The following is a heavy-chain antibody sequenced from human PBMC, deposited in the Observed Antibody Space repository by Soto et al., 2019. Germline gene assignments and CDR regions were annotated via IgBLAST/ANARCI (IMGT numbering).Heavy chain of an antibody. CDR1: GFTFSSYA. V-gene: IGHV3-30-3*01. CDR3: ARVHIVVVTALLGMDV. D-gene: IGHD2-21*02. Sequence: PGGSLRLSCAASGFTFSSYAMHWVRQAPGKGLEWVAVISYDGSNKYYADSVKGRFTISRDNSKNTLYLQMNSLRAEDTAVYYCARVHIVVVTALLGMDVWGQGTTVTVSS. CDR2: ISYDGSNK. J-gene: IGHJ6*02.